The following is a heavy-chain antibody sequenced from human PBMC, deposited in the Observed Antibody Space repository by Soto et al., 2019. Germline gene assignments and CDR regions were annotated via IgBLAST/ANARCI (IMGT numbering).Heavy chain of an antibody. D-gene: IGHD6-13*01. V-gene: IGHV3-23*01. CDR1: GFTFSSYG. Sequence: GGSLRLSCAASGFTFSSYGMSWVRQAPGKGLEWVSGISGSGNSTYYADSVKGRFTISRDNSKNTLHLQMNGLRAEDTAVYYCAKDGGIAGAVEYFQHWGQGTLVTVSS. J-gene: IGHJ1*01. CDR3: AKDGGIAGAVEYFQH. CDR2: ISGSGNST.